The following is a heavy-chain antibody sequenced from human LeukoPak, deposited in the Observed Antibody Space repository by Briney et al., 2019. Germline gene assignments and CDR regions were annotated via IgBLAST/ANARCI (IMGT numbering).Heavy chain of an antibody. Sequence: GGSLRLSFAASGFTFSSYSINWVRQAPGKGLEWVSSISSYSSYIYYADSLKGRFTISRDNAKNSLYLQMNSLRAEDTAVYYCARLAEGSGTYYFDYWGQGALVTVSS. CDR2: ISSYSSYI. CDR1: GFTFSSYS. CDR3: ARLAEGSGTYYFDY. V-gene: IGHV3-21*01. J-gene: IGHJ4*02. D-gene: IGHD3-10*01.